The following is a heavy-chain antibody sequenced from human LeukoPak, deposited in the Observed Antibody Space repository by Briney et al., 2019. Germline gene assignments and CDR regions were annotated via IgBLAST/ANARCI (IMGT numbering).Heavy chain of an antibody. CDR2: ISSSGTFI. V-gene: IGHV3-21*06. Sequence: PGRSLRLSCGGSGFSFSLYAMYWVRQAPGMGLEWVSSISSSGTFIYYADSVKGRFTISRDNAKNSLFLQMNTLRAEDTAVYYCARAVAPAAIEEAFGFWGQGTLVSVSS. CDR1: GFSFSLYA. D-gene: IGHD2-2*02. J-gene: IGHJ3*01. CDR3: ARAVAPAAIEEAFGF.